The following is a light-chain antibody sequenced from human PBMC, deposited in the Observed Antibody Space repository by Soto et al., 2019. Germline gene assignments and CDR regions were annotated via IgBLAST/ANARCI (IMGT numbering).Light chain of an antibody. J-gene: IGLJ1*01. CDR3: SSYTRSSTDV. Sequence: QSALTQPASVSGSPRQSITISCTGTSSDVGGYNYVSWYQQHPGKAPKLMIYDVSNRPSGVSNRFSGSKSGNTASLTISGLQAEDEADYYCSSYTRSSTDVFGTGTKLTVL. V-gene: IGLV2-14*01. CDR2: DVS. CDR1: SSDVGGYNY.